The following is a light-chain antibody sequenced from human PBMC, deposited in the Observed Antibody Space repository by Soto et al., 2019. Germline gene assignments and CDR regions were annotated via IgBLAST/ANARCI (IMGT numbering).Light chain of an antibody. V-gene: IGKV1-17*03. CDR3: QQYNHYSGLT. J-gene: IGKJ4*01. Sequence: DIQMTQSPSVMSASVGDRVTITCRASQGINSYLAWFQQKPGKLPKLLIYDAYSLESGVPSRFSGSGSGAEFTLTISSLQPDDFATYYCQQYNHYSGLTFGGGTKVDIK. CDR1: QGINSY. CDR2: DAY.